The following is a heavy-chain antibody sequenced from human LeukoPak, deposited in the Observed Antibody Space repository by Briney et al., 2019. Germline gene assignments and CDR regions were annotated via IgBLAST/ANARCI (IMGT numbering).Heavy chain of an antibody. D-gene: IGHD1-26*01. J-gene: IGHJ4*02. CDR2: IYSGGST. V-gene: IGHV3-53*01. CDR3: ARVGPDLSGSYYFDY. Sequence: GGSLRLSCAASGFTVSSNYMSWVRQAPGKGLEWVSVIYSGGSTYYADSVKGRFTISRDNSKNTLYLQMNSLRAEDTAVYYCARVGPDLSGSYYFDYWGQGTLVTVSS. CDR1: GFTVSSNY.